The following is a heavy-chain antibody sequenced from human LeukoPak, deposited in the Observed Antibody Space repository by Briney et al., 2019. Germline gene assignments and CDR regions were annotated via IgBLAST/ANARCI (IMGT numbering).Heavy chain of an antibody. V-gene: IGHV3-9*01. CDR1: GFTYDDYA. J-gene: IGHJ4*02. CDR2: INWNSGSI. D-gene: IGHD3-22*01. CDR3: AKHDSFHYFDY. Sequence: PGRSLRLSCAASGFTYDDYAMHWVRQAPGKGLEWVSGINWNSGSIGYADSVKGRFTISRDNSKNTLYLQMNSLRAEDTAVYYCAKHDSFHYFDYWGQGTLVTVSS.